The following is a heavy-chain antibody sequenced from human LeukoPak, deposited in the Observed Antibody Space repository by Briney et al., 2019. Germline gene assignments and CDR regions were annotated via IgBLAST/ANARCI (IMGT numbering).Heavy chain of an antibody. CDR3: ARGYYDSSGYYFDY. Sequence: GATVKVSCKASGYTFTSYDINWVRQATGQGLEWMGWMNPYSVNTVYAQKFQGRVTMTRNTSISTAYMDLSSLRSEDTAVYYCARGYYDSSGYYFDYWGQGTLVTVSS. CDR1: GYTFTSYD. D-gene: IGHD3-22*01. V-gene: IGHV1-8*01. J-gene: IGHJ4*02. CDR2: MNPYSVNT.